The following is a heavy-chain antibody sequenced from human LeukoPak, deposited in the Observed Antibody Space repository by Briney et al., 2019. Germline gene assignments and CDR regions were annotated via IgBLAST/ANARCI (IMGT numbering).Heavy chain of an antibody. V-gene: IGHV4-59*01. CDR3: ARGGDQGGYYMDV. Sequence: SETLSLTCTVSGGSISSYYWSWIRQPPGKGLEWIGYIYYSGSTNYNPSLKSRVTISVDTSKNQFSLKLSSVTAADTGIYYCARGGDQGGYYMDVWGKGTTVTISS. J-gene: IGHJ6*03. CDR2: IYYSGST. CDR1: GGSISSYY. D-gene: IGHD3-10*01.